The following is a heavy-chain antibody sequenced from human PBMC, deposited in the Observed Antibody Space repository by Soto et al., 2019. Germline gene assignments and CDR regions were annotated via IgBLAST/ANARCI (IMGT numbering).Heavy chain of an antibody. CDR3: ARAWAGSGWYPDY. D-gene: IGHD6-19*01. CDR2: IIPIFGTA. J-gene: IGHJ4*02. V-gene: IGHV1-69*05. CDR1: GGTFSSYA. Sequence: SVKVSCKASGGTFSSYAISWVRQAPGQGLEWMGGIIPIFGTANYAQKLQGRVTMTTDTSTSTAYMELRSLRSDDTAVYYCARAWAGSGWYPDYWGQGTLVTVSS.